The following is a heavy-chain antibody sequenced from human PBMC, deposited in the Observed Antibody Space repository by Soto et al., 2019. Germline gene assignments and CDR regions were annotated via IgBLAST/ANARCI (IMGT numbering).Heavy chain of an antibody. V-gene: IGHV3-30*18. J-gene: IGHJ5*02. Sequence: GGSLRLSCAASGFTFSSYGMHWVRQAPGKGLEWVAVISYDGSNKYYADSVKGRFTISRDNSKNTLYLQMNSLRAEDTAVYYCAEDLGVAAAAPYNWFDPWGQGTLVTVSS. D-gene: IGHD6-13*01. CDR2: ISYDGSNK. CDR3: AEDLGVAAAAPYNWFDP. CDR1: GFTFSSYG.